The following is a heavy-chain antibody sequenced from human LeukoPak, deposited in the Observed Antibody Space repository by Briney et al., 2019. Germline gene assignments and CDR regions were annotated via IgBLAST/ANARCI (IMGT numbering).Heavy chain of an antibody. CDR1: GLTFSSYW. Sequence: PGGSLRLSCAASGLTFSSYWXXXXXXXXXXXXXXXAXXXXXXSXXYXXDXXXXXXXXXXDNAKNSLFLQMNSLRAEDTAVYYCARQXYYDRSGYYSWGQGTLVTVSS. CDR3: ARQXYYDRSGYYS. CDR2: XXXXXSXX. J-gene: IGHJ4*02. D-gene: IGHD3-22*01. V-gene: IGHV3-7*01.